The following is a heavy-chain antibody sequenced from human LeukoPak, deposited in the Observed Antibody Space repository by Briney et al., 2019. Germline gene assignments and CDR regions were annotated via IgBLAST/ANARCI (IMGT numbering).Heavy chain of an antibody. CDR3: AKDRRGYSSSWIPWFDP. D-gene: IGHD6-13*01. CDR2: IWYDGSNK. Sequence: GRSLRLSCAASGFTFSSYGMHWVRQAPGKGLEWVAVIWYDGSNKYYADSVKGRFTISRDNSKNTLCLQMNSLRAEDTAVYYCAKDRRGYSSSWIPWFDPWGQGTLVTVSS. J-gene: IGHJ5*02. V-gene: IGHV3-33*06. CDR1: GFTFSSYG.